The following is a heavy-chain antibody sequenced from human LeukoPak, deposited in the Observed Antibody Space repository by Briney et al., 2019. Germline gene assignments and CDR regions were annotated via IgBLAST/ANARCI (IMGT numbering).Heavy chain of an antibody. CDR1: GHTFTGYY. V-gene: IGHV1-2*02. CDR3: ARGPRGYSYAPGNWFDP. CDR2: INPNSGGT. Sequence: GASVKVSCKASGHTFTGYYMHWVRQAPGQGLEWMGWINPNSGGTNYAQKLQGRVTMTRDTSISTAYMELSRLRSDDTAVYYCARGPRGYSYAPGNWFDPWGQGTLVTVSS. J-gene: IGHJ5*02. D-gene: IGHD5-18*01.